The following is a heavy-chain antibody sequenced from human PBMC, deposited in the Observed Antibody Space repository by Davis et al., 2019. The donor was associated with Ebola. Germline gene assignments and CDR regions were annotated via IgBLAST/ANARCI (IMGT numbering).Heavy chain of an antibody. V-gene: IGHV3-7*03. CDR1: GFTFSSYW. CDR3: ARDGHYYGSDY. CDR2: IKQDGSDK. J-gene: IGHJ4*02. D-gene: IGHD3-10*01. Sequence: GESLKISCAASGFTFSSYWMSWVRQAPGKGLEWVANIKQDGSDKYYVDSVKGRFTVSRDNAKDSLYLQMNSLRAGDTAVYYCARDGHYYGSDYWGQGTLVTVSS.